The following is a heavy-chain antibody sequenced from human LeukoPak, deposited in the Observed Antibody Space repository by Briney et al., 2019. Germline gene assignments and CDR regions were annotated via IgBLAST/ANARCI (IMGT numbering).Heavy chain of an antibody. CDR3: ARDAPPLGDPGDSSGWYADY. D-gene: IGHD6-19*01. CDR1: GGSISSSSYY. CDR2: IYYSGST. J-gene: IGHJ4*02. V-gene: IGHV4-39*07. Sequence: PSETLSLTCTVSGGSISSSSYYWGWIRQPPGKGLEWIGSIYYSGSTYYNPSLKSRVIISVDTSKNQFSLKLSSVTAADTAVYYCARDAPPLGDPGDSSGWYADYWGQGTLVTVSS.